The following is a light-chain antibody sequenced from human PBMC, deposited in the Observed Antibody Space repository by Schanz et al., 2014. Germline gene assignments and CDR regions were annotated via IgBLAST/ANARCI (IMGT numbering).Light chain of an antibody. CDR3: CSYAGSPYV. Sequence: QSVLTQPPSVSGAPGQRVTISCTGSSSNIGAGYDVHWYQQLPGTAPKLLIYGNNNRPSGVPDRFSGSKSGTSASLAITGLQAEDEADYYCCSYAGSPYVFGTGTKLTVL. CDR2: GNN. V-gene: IGLV1-40*01. J-gene: IGLJ1*01. CDR1: SSNIGAGYD.